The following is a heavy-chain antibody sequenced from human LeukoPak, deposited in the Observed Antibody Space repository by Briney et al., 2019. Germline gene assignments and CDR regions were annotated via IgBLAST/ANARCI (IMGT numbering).Heavy chain of an antibody. V-gene: IGHV4-34*01. J-gene: IGHJ5*02. CDR2: INHSGRT. D-gene: IGHD2-15*01. Sequence: SETLSLTCAVSGGLFRDYYWTWIRQPPGKGLEWIGEINHSGRTKYNPSLKSRVTISVATYKSQFSLDLKSVAAADTAGYYCESGRGLVDRDWFDHWGQGTLVTVSS. CDR1: GGLFRDYY. CDR3: ESGRGLVDRDWFDH.